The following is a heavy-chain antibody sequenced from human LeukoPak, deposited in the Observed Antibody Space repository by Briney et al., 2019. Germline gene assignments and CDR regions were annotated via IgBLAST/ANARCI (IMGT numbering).Heavy chain of an antibody. J-gene: IGHJ4*02. D-gene: IGHD3-9*01. CDR1: AVFINDYY. V-gene: IGHV4-34*01. Sequence: RPSEPLSLTCGAFAVFINDYYGSWLRHSPGRGREWLGEISHTEGTRYVASLESRVTMSVGTSENQLSLKLIFVTAADTAVYYCARIRCGHSGSVFYNHWGLGTLVTVSS. CDR2: ISHTEGT. CDR3: ARIRCGHSGSVFYNH.